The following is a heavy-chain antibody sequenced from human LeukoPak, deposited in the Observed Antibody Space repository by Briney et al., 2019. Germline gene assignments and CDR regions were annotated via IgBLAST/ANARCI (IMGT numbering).Heavy chain of an antibody. D-gene: IGHD3-16*01. V-gene: IGHV4-39*07. J-gene: IGHJ6*03. CDR2: IYYSGST. Sequence: PSETLSLTCTVSGGSISSSNYYWGWIRQPPGKGLEWIGSIYYSGSTYYSPSLKSRVTISVDTSKNQFSLKLSSVTAADTAVYYCARGPKGDYYYYMDVWGKGTTVTVSS. CDR3: ARGPKGDYYYYMDV. CDR1: GGSISSSNYY.